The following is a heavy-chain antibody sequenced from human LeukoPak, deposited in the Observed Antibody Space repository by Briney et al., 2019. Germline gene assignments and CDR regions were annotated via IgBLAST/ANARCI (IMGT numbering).Heavy chain of an antibody. J-gene: IGHJ4*02. CDR1: GFTFSSYW. D-gene: IGHD6-19*01. CDR3: AKDNRRHYTSGPNPDSLH. Sequence: GGSLRLSCAGSGFTFSSYWIHWVRQAPGKGLMWVSRVNTDGSSVYYADSVKGRFTISRDNAKNSLYLQMNSLRVEDTAFYYCAKDNRRHYTSGPNPDSLHWGQGALVTVSS. V-gene: IGHV3-74*01. CDR2: VNTDGSSV.